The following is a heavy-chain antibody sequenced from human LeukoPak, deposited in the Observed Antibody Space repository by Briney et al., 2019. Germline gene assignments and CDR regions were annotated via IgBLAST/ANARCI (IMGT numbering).Heavy chain of an antibody. CDR3: ARNPHLGDTAMPLEVPHDYYYYGMDV. D-gene: IGHD5-18*01. CDR1: GGSFSGYY. V-gene: IGHV4-34*01. Sequence: SETLSLTCAVYGGSFSGYYWSWIRQPPGKGLEWIGEINHSGSTNYNPSLKSRVTISVDTSKNQFSLKLSSVTAADTAVYYCARNPHLGDTAMPLEVPHDYYYYGMDVWGQGTTVTVSS. CDR2: INHSGST. J-gene: IGHJ6*02.